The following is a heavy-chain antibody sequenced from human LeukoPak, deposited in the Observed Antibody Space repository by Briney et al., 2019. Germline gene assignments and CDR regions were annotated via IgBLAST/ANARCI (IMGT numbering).Heavy chain of an antibody. J-gene: IGHJ4*02. CDR3: ATAIYSSSSD. CDR2: FDPEDGET. D-gene: IGHD6-13*01. CDR1: GGTFSSYA. Sequence: ASVKVSCKASGGTFSSYAISWVRQAPGKGLEWMGGFDPEDGETIYAQKFQGRVTMTEDTSTDTAYMELSSLRSEDTAVYYCATAIYSSSSDWGQGTLVTVSS. V-gene: IGHV1-24*01.